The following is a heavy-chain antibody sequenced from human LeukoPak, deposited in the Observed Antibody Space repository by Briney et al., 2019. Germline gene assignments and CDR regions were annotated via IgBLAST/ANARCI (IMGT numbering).Heavy chain of an antibody. CDR1: GFTFSSYA. J-gene: IGHJ5*02. CDR2: ISYDGNNK. Sequence: PGRSLRLSCAASGFTFSSYAMHWVRQAPDKGLEWVAIISYDGNNKYYADSVKGRFTISRDSSKNTLYLQMNSLRAEDTAVYYCARDVGTGAVAGMFYNWFDPWGQGALVTVSS. D-gene: IGHD6-19*01. CDR3: ARDVGTGAVAGMFYNWFDP. V-gene: IGHV3-30*04.